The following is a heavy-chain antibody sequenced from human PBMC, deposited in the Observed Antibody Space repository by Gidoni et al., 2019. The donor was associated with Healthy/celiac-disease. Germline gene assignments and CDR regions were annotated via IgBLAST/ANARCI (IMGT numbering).Heavy chain of an antibody. V-gene: IGHV3-30*18. J-gene: IGHJ4*02. CDR1: GFNFSSVG. CDR3: AKEEYSSSWYGGFDY. CDR2: ISYDGSNK. Sequence: QVQLVESGGGVVQPGRSLRLSCAASGFNFSSVGMHWVRQAPGKGLECVAVISYDGSNKYYADSVKGRFTIARANSKNTLYLQMNSLRAEDTAVYYCAKEEYSSSWYGGFDYWGQGTLVTVSS. D-gene: IGHD6-13*01.